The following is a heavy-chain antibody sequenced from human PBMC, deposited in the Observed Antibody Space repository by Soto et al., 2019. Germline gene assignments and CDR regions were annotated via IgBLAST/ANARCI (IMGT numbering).Heavy chain of an antibody. CDR2: ISRDGGTK. V-gene: IGHV3-30*03. J-gene: IGHJ4*02. Sequence: QVQLVESGGGVVQPGRSLRLSCAVSGFTVSTYGMHWVRQAPGKGLEWVAVISRDGGTKYYADSVKGRFTISRDNSRNTLGLEMNSLRSDDMAVCYCTGDVASGYWGQGTLVTVAS. CDR3: TGDVASGY. CDR1: GFTVSTYG. D-gene: IGHD2-21*02.